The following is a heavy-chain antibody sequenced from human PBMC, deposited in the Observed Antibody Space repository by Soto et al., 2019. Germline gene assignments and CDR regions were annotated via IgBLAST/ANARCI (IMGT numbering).Heavy chain of an antibody. CDR2: MYYSGGT. CDR1: GGSISSYY. D-gene: IGHD6-19*01. Sequence: QVQLQESGPGLVKPSETLSLTCTVSGGSISSYYWSWIRQPPGKGLEWLGYMYYSGGTNYNPSVKRRITTAADTSKTQFSLQLTSVTAADTAMYYCAPLLAVAGKGGYFSYWGQGTLVTVSS. CDR3: APLLAVAGKGGYFSY. V-gene: IGHV4-59*01. J-gene: IGHJ4*02.